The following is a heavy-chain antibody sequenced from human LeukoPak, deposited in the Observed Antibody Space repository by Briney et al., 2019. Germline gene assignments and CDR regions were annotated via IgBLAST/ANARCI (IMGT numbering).Heavy chain of an antibody. CDR2: INQEGSEK. Sequence: PGGSLRPSCAAPGFTLSSYWMTWVRQAPGKGLEWVASINQEGSEKLCVDSVKGRFTSSRDNAKTSLYLQMNSLRAEDTAVYYCARVRDWGQGTLVTVSS. J-gene: IGHJ4*02. V-gene: IGHV3-7*01. CDR3: ARVRD. CDR1: GFTLSSYW.